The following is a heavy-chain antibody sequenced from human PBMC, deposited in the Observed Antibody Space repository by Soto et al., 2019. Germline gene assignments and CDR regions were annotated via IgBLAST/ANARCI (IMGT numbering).Heavy chain of an antibody. CDR2: ISPMFGAA. CDR1: GGTFTTYA. CDR3: AREVQVHTPAFVY. Sequence: QVQLVQSGAEMKKPGSSVKVSCQSSGGTFTTYAMNWGRRAPGQGPEWMGDISPMFGAANYAPKFQGRVTITADESTGTSYMQLSSLTSEDTALYFCAREVQVHTPAFVYWGQGTLVTVSS. V-gene: IGHV1-69*19. D-gene: IGHD3-10*01. J-gene: IGHJ4*02.